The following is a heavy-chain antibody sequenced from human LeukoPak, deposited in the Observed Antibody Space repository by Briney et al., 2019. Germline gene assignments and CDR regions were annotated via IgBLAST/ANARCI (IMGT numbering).Heavy chain of an antibody. D-gene: IGHD3-3*01. CDR1: GFTFSNYN. V-gene: IGHV3-21*01. Sequence: GGSLRLSCAASGFTFSNYNMNSVRQAPGKGLEWVSSLSTSSSYIYYTDSVKGRFTISRDNAKNSLYLQMNSLRAEDTAIYYCARDLRPADFWSGAFDIWGQGTMVTVSS. CDR2: LSTSSSYI. CDR3: ARDLRPADFWSGAFDI. J-gene: IGHJ3*02.